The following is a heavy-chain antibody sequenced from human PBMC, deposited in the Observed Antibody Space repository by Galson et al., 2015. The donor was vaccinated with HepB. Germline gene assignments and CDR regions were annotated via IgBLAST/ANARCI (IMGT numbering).Heavy chain of an antibody. Sequence: SVKVSCKASGYTFTSYYMHWVRQAPGQGLEWMGIINPSGGSTSYAQKLQGRVTMTRDTSTSTVYMELSSLRSEDTAVYYCARSLVSSLTYNWFDPWGQGTLVTVSS. CDR1: GYTFTSYY. J-gene: IGHJ5*02. V-gene: IGHV1-46*04. D-gene: IGHD6-13*01. CDR2: INPSGGST. CDR3: ARSLVSSLTYNWFDP.